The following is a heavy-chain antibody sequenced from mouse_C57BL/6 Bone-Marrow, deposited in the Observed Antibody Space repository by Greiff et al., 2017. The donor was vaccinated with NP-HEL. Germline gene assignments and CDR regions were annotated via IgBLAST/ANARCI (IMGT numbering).Heavy chain of an antibody. CDR3: AREGGYYGSPFAY. V-gene: IGHV3-6*01. CDR2: ISYDGSN. J-gene: IGHJ3*01. CDR1: GNSITSGYY. D-gene: IGHD1-1*01. Sequence: ESGPGLVKPSQSLSLSCYVTGNSITSGYYWNWIRQFPGNKLEWMGYISYDGSNNYNPSLKNRISLTPDTSKNQFFLKLNSLTTEDTATYYCAREGGYYGSPFAYWGKGTLVTVSA.